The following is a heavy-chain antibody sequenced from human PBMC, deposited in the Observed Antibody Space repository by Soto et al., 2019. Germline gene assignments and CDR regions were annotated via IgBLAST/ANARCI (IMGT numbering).Heavy chain of an antibody. J-gene: IGHJ4*02. Sequence: QVQLVQSGTEVKKPGASVKVSCKASGYTFTSYGISWVRQAPGQGLEWMGWIRAYNGNTNYAQKLQGRVTMTTDTSTSRAHMDLRSVRPDVSAGHYIAVDAPPEDYGCQGTLVTVSS. CDR3: AVDAPPEDY. CDR2: IRAYNGNT. CDR1: GYTFTSYG. V-gene: IGHV1-18*01.